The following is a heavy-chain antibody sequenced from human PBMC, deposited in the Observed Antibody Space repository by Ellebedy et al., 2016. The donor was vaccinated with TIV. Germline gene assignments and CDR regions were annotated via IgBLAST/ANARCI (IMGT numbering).Heavy chain of an antibody. J-gene: IGHJ3*02. CDR2: ISVGGST. V-gene: IGHV3-66*01. D-gene: IGHD3-10*01. CDR1: GFTVNSNY. Sequence: GESLKISCVVSGFTVNSNYMSWVRQAPGKGLEWVSVISVGGSTYYADSVKGRFTISRDNSKHTLFLQMNSLRAEDTAVYYCARETFNDVDLKLWGIFDIWGQGTVVAVSS. CDR3: ARETFNDVDLKLWGIFDI.